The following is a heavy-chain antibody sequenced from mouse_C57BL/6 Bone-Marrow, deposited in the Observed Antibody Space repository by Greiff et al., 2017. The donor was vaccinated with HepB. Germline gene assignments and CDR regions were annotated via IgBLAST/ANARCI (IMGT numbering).Heavy chain of an antibody. J-gene: IGHJ1*03. V-gene: IGHV2-5*01. D-gene: IGHD1-1*01. CDR1: GFSFTSYG. CDR2: IGRGGST. CDR3: AKTHYYGSSYWYFDV. Sequence: QVQLMESGPGLVQPSQSLSITCTVSGFSFTSYGVHWVRQSPGKGLEWLGVIGRGGSTDYNAAFMSRLSTTKDNSKSQVFFKMNSLQADDTAIYYCAKTHYYGSSYWYFDVWGTGTTVTVSS.